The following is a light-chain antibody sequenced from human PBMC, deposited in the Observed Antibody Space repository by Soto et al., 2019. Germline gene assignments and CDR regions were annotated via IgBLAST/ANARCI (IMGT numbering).Light chain of an antibody. Sequence: EIVLTQSPGTLSLSPGERATLSCRASQSVSSYLAWYQQKPGQAPRLLIYGASGRATGIPDRFGGSGSGTDFALTISRLEPEDFAVYYCQQYGSSPLTFGGGTKVDIK. CDR3: QQYGSSPLT. V-gene: IGKV3-20*01. J-gene: IGKJ4*01. CDR2: GAS. CDR1: QSVSSY.